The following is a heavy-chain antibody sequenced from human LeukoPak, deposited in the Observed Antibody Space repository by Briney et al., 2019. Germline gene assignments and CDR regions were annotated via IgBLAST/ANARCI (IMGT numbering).Heavy chain of an antibody. D-gene: IGHD6-13*01. CDR1: GFTFSSYA. Sequence: PGGSLRLSCAASGFTFSSYAMSWVRQAPGKGLEWVSAISGSGGSTYYADSVKGRFTISRDNAKNSLYLQMNSLRAEDTAVYYCARDRIAAAGTQLGYYGMDVWGQGTTVTVSS. CDR2: ISGSGGST. J-gene: IGHJ6*02. CDR3: ARDRIAAAGTQLGYYGMDV. V-gene: IGHV3-23*01.